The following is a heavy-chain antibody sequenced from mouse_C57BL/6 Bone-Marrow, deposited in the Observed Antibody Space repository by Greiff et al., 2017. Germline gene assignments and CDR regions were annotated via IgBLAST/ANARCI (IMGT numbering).Heavy chain of an antibody. CDR3: AREGDGYSAWFAY. J-gene: IGHJ3*01. D-gene: IGHD2-3*01. CDR1: GYTFTSYW. V-gene: IGHV1-61*01. Sequence: QVQLQQPGAELVRPGSSVKLSCKASGYTFTSYWMDWVKQRPGQGLEWIGNIYPSDSETHYNQKFKDKATLTVDKSSSTAYMQLSSLTSEDSAVYYCAREGDGYSAWFAYWGQGTLVTVSA. CDR2: IYPSDSET.